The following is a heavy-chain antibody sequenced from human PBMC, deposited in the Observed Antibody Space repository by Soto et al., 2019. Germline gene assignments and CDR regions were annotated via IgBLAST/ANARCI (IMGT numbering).Heavy chain of an antibody. J-gene: IGHJ4*02. CDR3: AAGESSCYYGG. CDR2: ITVGSGNT. CDR1: GFIFTSSS. V-gene: IGHV1-58*01. D-gene: IGHD3-22*01. Sequence: QLRLVQSGPEVKNPGTSVKVSCKASGFIFTSSSVQWVRQARGQRLEWIGWITVGSGNTNYAQKFQERVTITRDMSTSTAYMEFSSLRSEDTAVYYCAAGESSCYYGGWGQGTQVTVSS.